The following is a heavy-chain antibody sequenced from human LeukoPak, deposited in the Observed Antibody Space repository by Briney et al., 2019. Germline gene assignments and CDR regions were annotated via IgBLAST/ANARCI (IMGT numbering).Heavy chain of an antibody. J-gene: IGHJ4*02. CDR2: IYYSGST. CDR3: ARGHGPNSGTFHLDY. Sequence: PSETLSLTCTVSGGSISSGDYYWSWIRQPPGKGLEWIGYIYYSGSTYYNPSLKSRVTISVDTSKNQFSLKLSSVTAADTAVYYCARGHGPNSGTFHLDYWGQGTLVTVSS. D-gene: IGHD1-26*01. CDR1: GGSISSGDYY. V-gene: IGHV4-30-4*01.